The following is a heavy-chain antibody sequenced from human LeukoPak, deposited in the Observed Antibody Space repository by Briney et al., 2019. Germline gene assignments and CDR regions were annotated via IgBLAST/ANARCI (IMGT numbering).Heavy chain of an antibody. J-gene: IGHJ4*02. CDR1: GGSISSGGYS. CDR3: ARAPNYYFDY. D-gene: IGHD1-7*01. Sequence: PSETLSLTCAVSGGSISSGGYSWSWIRQPPGKGLEWIGYIYRSGSTYYNPSLKSRVTISVDRSKNQFSLKLSSVTAADTAVYYCARAPNYYFDYWGQGTLVTVSS. CDR2: IYRSGST. V-gene: IGHV4-30-2*01.